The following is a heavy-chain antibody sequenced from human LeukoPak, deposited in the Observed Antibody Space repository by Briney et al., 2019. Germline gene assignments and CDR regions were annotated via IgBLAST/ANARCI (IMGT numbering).Heavy chain of an antibody. CDR1: GFTFSSYS. Sequence: GSPKLSCAASGFTFSSYSMNWVRQAPGKGLEWVSSISSSSSYIYYADSVKGRFTISRDNAKNSLYLKMNSLRAEDTAVYYSARTMVRQPFDYWGQGTLVTVSS. CDR3: ARTMVRQPFDY. J-gene: IGHJ4*02. CDR2: ISSSSSYI. D-gene: IGHD3-10*01. V-gene: IGHV3-21*01.